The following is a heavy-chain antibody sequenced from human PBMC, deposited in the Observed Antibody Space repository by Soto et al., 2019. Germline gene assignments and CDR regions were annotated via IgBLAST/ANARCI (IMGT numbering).Heavy chain of an antibody. V-gene: IGHV1-18*01. CDR1: GYIFTSYG. Sequence: QVQLVQSGPEVKKPGASVKLSCKASGYIFTSYGIGWVRQAPGQGLEWMGWISAFKGYTKYPQRLQGRVTMTTDTPTSTAYMELRSLRSDATAVYYCARVDEYYDSSGHYFTFFNYWGQGSLVTVSS. J-gene: IGHJ4*02. CDR2: ISAFKGYT. CDR3: ARVDEYYDSSGHYFTFFNY. D-gene: IGHD3-22*01.